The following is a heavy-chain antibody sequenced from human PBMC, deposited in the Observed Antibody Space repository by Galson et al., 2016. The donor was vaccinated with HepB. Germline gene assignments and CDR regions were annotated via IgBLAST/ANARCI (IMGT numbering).Heavy chain of an antibody. CDR3: AGVWI. D-gene: IGHD3-16*01. CDR1: GFIFSNYA. CDR2: IGGSNGRT. J-gene: IGHJ3*02. V-gene: IGHV3-23*01. Sequence: SLRLSCAASGFIFSNYAMSWVRQAPGKGLEWVSTIGGSNGRTYYPDSVRGRFTISRDNSKSTLYLQMHSLRDEDTAVYYCAGVWIWGQGTKVTVSS.